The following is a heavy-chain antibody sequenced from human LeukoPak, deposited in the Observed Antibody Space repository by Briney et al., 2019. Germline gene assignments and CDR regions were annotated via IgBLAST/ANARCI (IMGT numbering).Heavy chain of an antibody. D-gene: IGHD1-14*01. Sequence: PSETLSLTCTVSGGSLSSYYWSWIRQPPGKGLEWIGSIYYSGSTYYNPSLKSRVTISVDTSKNQFSLKLSSVTAADTAVYYCARPRTGTIFDCWGQGTLVTVSS. CDR1: GGSLSSYY. V-gene: IGHV4-59*05. J-gene: IGHJ4*02. CDR2: IYYSGST. CDR3: ARPRTGTIFDC.